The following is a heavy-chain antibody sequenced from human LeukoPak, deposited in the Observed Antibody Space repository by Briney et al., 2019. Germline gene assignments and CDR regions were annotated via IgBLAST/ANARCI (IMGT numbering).Heavy chain of an antibody. D-gene: IGHD2-21*02. CDR1: GGTFSSYA. V-gene: IGHV1-69*05. CDR2: IIPIFGTA. CDR3: ARGLAYCGGDCHVLFDY. J-gene: IGHJ4*02. Sequence: ASVKVSCKASGGTFSSYAISWVRQAPGQGLEWMGRIIPIFGTANYAQKFQGRVTITTDESTSTAYMELSSLRSEDTAVYYCARGLAYCGGDCHVLFDYWGQGTLVTVSS.